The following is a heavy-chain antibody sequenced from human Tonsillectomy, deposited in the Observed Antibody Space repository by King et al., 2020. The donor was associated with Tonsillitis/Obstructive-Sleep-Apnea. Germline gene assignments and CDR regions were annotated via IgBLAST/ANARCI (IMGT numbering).Heavy chain of an antibody. CDR2: INHSGST. Sequence: VQLQQWGAGLLKPSETLSLTCAVYGGSFSGYYWSWIRQPPGKGLEWIGEINHSGSTNYNPSLMSRVTISVDTSKNQFYLKLSSVTAADTAVYYCARGGHDYGDFFFDYWGQGTLVTVSS. CDR3: ARGGHDYGDFFFDY. J-gene: IGHJ4*02. V-gene: IGHV4-34*01. CDR1: GGSFSGYY. D-gene: IGHD4-17*01.